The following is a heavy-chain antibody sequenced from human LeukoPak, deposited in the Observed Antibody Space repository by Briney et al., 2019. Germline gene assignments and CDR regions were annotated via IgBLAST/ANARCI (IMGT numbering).Heavy chain of an antibody. V-gene: IGHV3-30*02. D-gene: IGHD3-3*01. CDR1: GFSFSNYG. Sequence: PGGSLRLSCAASGFSFSNYGMHWVRQAPGKGLEWVAFIRFDGTNKFYADSVKGRFTISRDNSQNTVSLQVNNLRTEDTALYYCSKTSLSVASGHYYYMDVWGKGTTVTVSS. J-gene: IGHJ6*03. CDR3: SKTSLSVASGHYYYMDV. CDR2: IRFDGTNK.